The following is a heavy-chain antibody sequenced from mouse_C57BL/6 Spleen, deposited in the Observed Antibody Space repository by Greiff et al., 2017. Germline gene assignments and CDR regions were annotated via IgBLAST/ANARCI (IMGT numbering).Heavy chain of an antibody. CDR2: IHPNSGST. CDR3: ARADYDYDNY. V-gene: IGHV1-64*01. CDR1: GYTFTSYW. D-gene: IGHD2-4*01. Sequence: QVQLQQSGAELVKPGASVKLSCKASGYTFTSYWMHWVKQRPGQGLEWIGMIHPNSGSTNYNQKFKGKATLTVNKSSSTAYMELRSLTSEDSAVYYCARADYDYDNYWGQGTTLTVSS. J-gene: IGHJ2*01.